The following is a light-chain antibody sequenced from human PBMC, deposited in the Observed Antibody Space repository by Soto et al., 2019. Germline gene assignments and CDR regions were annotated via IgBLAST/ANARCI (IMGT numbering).Light chain of an antibody. J-gene: IGKJ1*01. Sequence: EIVLTQSPATLSLSPGESATLSCRASQSVSTNLAWYQQKPGQAPRLLIYGASSRATGIPDRFSGSGSGTDFTLTISRLEPEDFVVYYCQQYGSSPTFGQGTKVDIK. CDR3: QQYGSSPT. CDR2: GAS. CDR1: QSVSTN. V-gene: IGKV3-20*01.